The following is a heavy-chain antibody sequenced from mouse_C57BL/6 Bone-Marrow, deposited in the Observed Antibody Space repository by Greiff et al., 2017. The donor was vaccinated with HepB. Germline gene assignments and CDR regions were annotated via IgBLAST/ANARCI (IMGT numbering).Heavy chain of an antibody. CDR1: GYAFSSYW. CDR3: ARGREGYYAMDY. Sequence: QVQLQQSGAELVKPGASVKISCKASGYAFSSYWMNWVKQRPGKGLEWIGQIYPGDGDTNYNGKFKGKATLTADKSSSTADMQLSSLTSEDSAVYVCARGREGYYAMDYWGQGTSVTVSS. CDR2: IYPGDGDT. V-gene: IGHV1-80*01. J-gene: IGHJ4*01.